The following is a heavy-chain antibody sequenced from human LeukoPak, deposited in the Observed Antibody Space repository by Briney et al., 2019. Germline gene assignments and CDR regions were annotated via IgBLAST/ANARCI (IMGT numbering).Heavy chain of an antibody. V-gene: IGHV4-38-2*02. CDR2: IYHSGST. Sequence: SETLSLTCTVSGYSISSGYYWGWIRQPPGKGLEWIGSIYHSGSTYYNPSLKSRVTISVDTSMNQFSLKLSSVTAADTAVYYCASGTHYYDAFDIWGQGTMVTVSS. CDR3: ASGTHYYDAFDI. CDR1: GYSISSGYY. J-gene: IGHJ3*02. D-gene: IGHD3-10*01.